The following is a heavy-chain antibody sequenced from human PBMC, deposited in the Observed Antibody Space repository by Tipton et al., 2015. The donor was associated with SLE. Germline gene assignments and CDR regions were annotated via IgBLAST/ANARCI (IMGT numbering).Heavy chain of an antibody. J-gene: IGHJ6*02. V-gene: IGHV4-39*02. CDR1: GGSISSSSYY. D-gene: IGHD3-22*01. Sequence: TLSLTCTVSGGSISSSSYYWGWIRQPPGKGLEWIGSIYYSGSTYYNPSLKSRVTISVDTSKNQFSLKLSSVTAADTAVYYCARDSPYYYDSSGYLDYYYGMDVWGQGTTVTVSS. CDR3: ARDSPYYYDSSGYLDYYYGMDV. CDR2: IYYSGST.